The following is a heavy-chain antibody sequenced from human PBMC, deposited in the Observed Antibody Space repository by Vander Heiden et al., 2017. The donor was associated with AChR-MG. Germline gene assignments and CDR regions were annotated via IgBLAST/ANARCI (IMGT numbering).Heavy chain of an antibody. CDR1: GFTFSNAC. Sequence: EVQLVESGGGLVKPGGSLRLSCAASGFTFSNACMSWVRQGAGKGREWVGRIKSKTDGGTTDYAAPVKGRFTISRDDSKNTLYLQMNSLKTEDTAVYYCTTDFYDFGSGYSGRGDYHGMDVWGQGTTVTVSS. J-gene: IGHJ6*02. V-gene: IGHV3-15*01. CDR2: IKSKTDGGTT. CDR3: TTDFYDFGSGYSGRGDYHGMDV. D-gene: IGHD3-3*01.